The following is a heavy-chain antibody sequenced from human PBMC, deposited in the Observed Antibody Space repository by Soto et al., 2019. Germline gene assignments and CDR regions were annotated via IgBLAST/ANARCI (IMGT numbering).Heavy chain of an antibody. D-gene: IGHD6-13*01. J-gene: IGHJ4*02. V-gene: IGHV5-51*01. CDR2: IYPGDHET. CDR3: ARSPRSSPYFDF. Sequence: GESLKISCQCSGYTFSNFWIGWVRHLPGQGLEWMGIIYPGDHETRYSPSFLGKVTISAETSINTAYLQWSSLEASDSAFYYCARSPRSSPYFDFWGQGALVTACS. CDR1: GYTFSNFW.